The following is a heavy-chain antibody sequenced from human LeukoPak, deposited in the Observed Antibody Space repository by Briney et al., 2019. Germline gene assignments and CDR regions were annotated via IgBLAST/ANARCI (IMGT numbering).Heavy chain of an antibody. CDR1: RGTFSSYA. J-gene: IGHJ3*02. Sequence: ASVKVSCKASRGTFSSYAISWVRQAPGQGLEWMGRIIPIFGTANYAQKFQGRVTITTDESTSTAYMELSSLRSEDTAVYYCAVRTGSAHDAFDIWGQGTMVTVSS. CDR3: AVRTGSAHDAFDI. D-gene: IGHD1-14*01. CDR2: IIPIFGTA. V-gene: IGHV1-69*05.